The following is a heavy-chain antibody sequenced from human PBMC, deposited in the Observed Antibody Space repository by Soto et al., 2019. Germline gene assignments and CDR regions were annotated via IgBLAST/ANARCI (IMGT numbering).Heavy chain of an antibody. CDR3: AREGYDSWQHGTGGFDP. CDR1: GGSISSGGYY. J-gene: IGHJ5*02. V-gene: IGHV4-31*03. CDR2: IYYSGST. D-gene: IGHD2-8*02. Sequence: QVQLQESGPGLVKPSQTLSLTCTVSGGSISSGGYYWSWIRQHPGKGLEWIGYIYYSGSTYYNPSLKSRVTISVDTSKNQFSLKLSSVTAADTAVYYCAREGYDSWQHGTGGFDPWGQGTLVTVSS.